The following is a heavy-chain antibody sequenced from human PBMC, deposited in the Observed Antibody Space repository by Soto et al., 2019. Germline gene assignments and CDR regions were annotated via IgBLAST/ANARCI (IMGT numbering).Heavy chain of an antibody. D-gene: IGHD1-1*01. CDR1: EFTFTDAW. J-gene: IGHJ4*02. CDR3: TTAPPVP. V-gene: IGHV3-15*05. Sequence: EVQLVESGGGLVKPGGSLRLSCLVSEFTFTDAWMSWIRQAPGKGLEWVGRIKSRADGGTRDYAAPVKDRFSISREDSKHTLYLEMSSVKIEATAIYYCTTAPPVPWGQGTLVTVSS. CDR2: IKSRADGGTR.